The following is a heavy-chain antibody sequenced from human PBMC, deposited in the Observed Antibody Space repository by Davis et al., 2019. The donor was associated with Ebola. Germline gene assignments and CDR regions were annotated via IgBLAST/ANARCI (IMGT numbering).Heavy chain of an antibody. CDR1: GFTFSSYE. J-gene: IGHJ4*02. D-gene: IGHD3-3*01. CDR3: ARATYDFWSGWGDY. Sequence: GESLKISCAASGFTFSSYEMNWVRQAPGKGLEWVSYISSSGSTIYYADSVKGRFTISRDNAKNSLYLQMNSLRAEDTAVYYCARATYDFWSGWGDYWGQGTLVTVSS. V-gene: IGHV3-48*03. CDR2: ISSSGSTI.